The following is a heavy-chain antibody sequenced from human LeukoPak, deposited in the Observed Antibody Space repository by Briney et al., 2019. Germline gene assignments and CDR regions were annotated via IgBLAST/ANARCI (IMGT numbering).Heavy chain of an antibody. V-gene: IGHV3-30-3*02. D-gene: IGHD1-26*01. CDR1: GFTFSSYA. CDR2: ISYDGSNK. Sequence: GGSLRLSCAASGFTFSSYAMHWVRQAPGKGLEWVAVISYDGSNKYYADSVKGRFTISRDNSKNTLYLQMNSLRAEDTAVYYCAKSPLGSYMVKAFDIWGQGTMVTVSS. J-gene: IGHJ3*02. CDR3: AKSPLGSYMVKAFDI.